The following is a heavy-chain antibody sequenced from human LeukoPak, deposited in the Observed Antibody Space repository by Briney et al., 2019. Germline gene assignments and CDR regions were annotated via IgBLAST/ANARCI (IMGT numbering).Heavy chain of an antibody. CDR3: VRDGANWEEPNDAFDA. CDR1: GASITSCY. CDR2: LYTTGTT. D-gene: IGHD1-26*01. V-gene: IGHV4-4*07. Sequence: SETLSLTCAVSGASITSCYWSWVRQSAGKGLEWIGRLYTTGTTNYNPSLKSRVTMSGDSSKNQLSLTLTSVTTADTAVYYCVRDGANWEEPNDAFDAWDQGTLLTVSS. J-gene: IGHJ3*01.